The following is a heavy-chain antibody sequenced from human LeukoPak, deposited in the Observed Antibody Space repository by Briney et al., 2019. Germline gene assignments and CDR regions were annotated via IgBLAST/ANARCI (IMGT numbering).Heavy chain of an antibody. CDR1: GFTFSSYA. CDR2: ITGTGGK. J-gene: IGHJ4*02. CDR3: AKDYCRDGNCPFPFLDS. Sequence: GGSLRLSCAASGFTFSSYAMSWVRQAPGKGLEWVSIITGTGGKYYGDSVKGRFVLSRDNSKNTVYMQMSSLRAEDTATYYCAKDYCRDGNCPFPFLDSWGQGTQVTVSS. D-gene: IGHD2-15*01. V-gene: IGHV3-23*01.